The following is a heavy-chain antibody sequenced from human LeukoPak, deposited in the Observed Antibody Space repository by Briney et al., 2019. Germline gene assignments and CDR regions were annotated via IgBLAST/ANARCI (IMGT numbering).Heavy chain of an antibody. J-gene: IGHJ6*02. CDR3: AREDFNYGMDV. CDR1: GFTFRSFQ. V-gene: IGHV3-48*03. CDR2: ISSSGGTI. Sequence: GGSLRLSCVASGFTFRSFQVNWVRQAPGKGLEGVSYISSSGGTIHYADSVKGRFTISRDNAKNSVSLQMDSLGAADTAVYYCAREDFNYGMDVWGQGTTVIVSS.